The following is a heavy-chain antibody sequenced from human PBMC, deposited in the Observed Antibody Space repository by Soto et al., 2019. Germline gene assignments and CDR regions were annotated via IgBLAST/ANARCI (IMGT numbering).Heavy chain of an antibody. D-gene: IGHD5-12*01. CDR1: GGTFSSYA. Sequence: QVQLVQSGADVKKPGSSVKVSFKASGGTFSSYAISWVRQSTGQVLEWMGGIIPIFGTANSAQKFQGRVTIAADESTSTAYVELRSLRSEDTVVYYCARDHGYTDYWGQGTLVTVSS. V-gene: IGHV1-69*12. CDR3: ARDHGYTDY. J-gene: IGHJ4*02. CDR2: IIPIFGTA.